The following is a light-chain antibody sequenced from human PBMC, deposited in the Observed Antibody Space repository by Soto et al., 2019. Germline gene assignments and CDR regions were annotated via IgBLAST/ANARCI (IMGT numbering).Light chain of an antibody. J-gene: IGKJ1*01. V-gene: IGKV1-5*01. Sequence: DIQMTQSPSTLSASVGDRVTITCRASQSISSWLAWYQQKPGKAPKLLIYDASSLESGVPSRFSGSGSGTEFTLTISSLQPDDFATYYCQQYKSYSPVKTFGQGTKVEIK. CDR3: QQYKSYSPVKT. CDR1: QSISSW. CDR2: DAS.